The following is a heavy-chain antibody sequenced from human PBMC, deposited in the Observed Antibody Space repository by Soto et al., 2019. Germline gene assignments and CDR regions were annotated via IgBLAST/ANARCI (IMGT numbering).Heavy chain of an antibody. CDR1: GFTFSSYG. J-gene: IGHJ4*02. V-gene: IGHV3-30*18. CDR2: ISYDGSNK. CDR3: AKDSNYDILTGYYPLDY. Sequence: GGSLRLSCAASGFTFSSYGMHWVRQAPGKGLEWVAVISYDGSNKYYADSVKGRFTISRDNSKNTLYLQMNSLRAEDTAVYYCAKDSNYDILTGYYPLDYWGQGTLVTVSS. D-gene: IGHD3-9*01.